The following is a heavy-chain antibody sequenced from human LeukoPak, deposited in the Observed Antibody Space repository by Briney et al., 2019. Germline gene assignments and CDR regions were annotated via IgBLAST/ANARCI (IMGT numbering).Heavy chain of an antibody. J-gene: IGHJ4*02. CDR2: ISGDGTTV. CDR1: GFTFTDYY. D-gene: IGHD3-10*01. CDR3: AREDFYYSSGY. Sequence: GGSLRLSCAASGFTFTDYYMSWIRQAPGKGLEWVSYISGDGTTVHYSDSVKGRFTVSRDNAKNSLPLQMNSLRAEDTAIYYCAREDFYYSSGYWGQGTLVTVSS. V-gene: IGHV3-11*04.